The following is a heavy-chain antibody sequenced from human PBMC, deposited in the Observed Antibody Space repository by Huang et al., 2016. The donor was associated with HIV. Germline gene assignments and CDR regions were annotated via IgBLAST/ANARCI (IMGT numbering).Heavy chain of an antibody. J-gene: IGHJ6*02. D-gene: IGHD3-10*01. CDR1: GYRFRSNW. CDR2: TNPGDPVT. V-gene: IGHV5-51*01. Sequence: EVQLVQSGAEVKKHGESLKISCKGSGYRFRSNWIGWGRQMPGKGLEWIGITNPGDPVTRYRPSFQGQVTISADKSSNTAYLQWSSLKASDTAMYYCARLIGSPSFYYGLDVWGQGTTVTVSS. CDR3: ARLIGSPSFYYGLDV.